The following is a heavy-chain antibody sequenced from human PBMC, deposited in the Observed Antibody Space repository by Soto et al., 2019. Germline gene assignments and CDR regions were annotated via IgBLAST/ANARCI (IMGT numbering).Heavy chain of an antibody. CDR1: GASIGHYY. V-gene: IGHV4-59*01. CDR2: IFYGGIT. CDR3: AVSPQYTSGWNGGFDN. J-gene: IGHJ4*02. D-gene: IGHD6-19*01. Sequence: PPETLSLTCVVSGASIGHYYWNWIRQTPGKGLEWIGYIFYGGITKYNPSLESRVTISIDTPNSQFSLKLSSVTAADTAVYYCAVSPQYTSGWNGGFDNWGQGTVVTVSS.